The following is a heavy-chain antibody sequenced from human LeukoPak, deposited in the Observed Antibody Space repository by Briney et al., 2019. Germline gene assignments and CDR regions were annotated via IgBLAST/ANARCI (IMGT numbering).Heavy chain of an antibody. CDR3: ARDITVAGNRFDY. J-gene: IGHJ4*02. Sequence: SVKVSCKASGGTFSSYAISWVRQAPGQGLEWMGGTIPIFGTANYAQKFQGRVTITTDESTSTAYMELSSLRSEDTAVYYCARDITVAGNRFDYWGQGTQVTVSS. CDR1: GGTFSSYA. D-gene: IGHD6-19*01. CDR2: TIPIFGTA. V-gene: IGHV1-69*05.